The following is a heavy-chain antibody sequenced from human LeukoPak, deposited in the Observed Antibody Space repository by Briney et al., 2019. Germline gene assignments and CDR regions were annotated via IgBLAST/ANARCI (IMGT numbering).Heavy chain of an antibody. D-gene: IGHD6-19*01. CDR3: ASFSSGLPKYYFDY. CDR1: GFTFSSYS. Sequence: PGGSLRLSCAASGFTFSSYSMNWVRQAPGKGLEWVSSISSSSSYIYYADSAKGRFTISRDNAKNSLYLQMNSLRAEDTAVYYCASFSSGLPKYYFDYWGQGTLVTVSS. V-gene: IGHV3-21*01. CDR2: ISSSSSYI. J-gene: IGHJ4*02.